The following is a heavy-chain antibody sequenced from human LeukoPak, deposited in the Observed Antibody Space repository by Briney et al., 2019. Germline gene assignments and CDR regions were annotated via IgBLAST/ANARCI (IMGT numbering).Heavy chain of an antibody. V-gene: IGHV1-18*01. J-gene: IGHJ3*02. CDR3: ARIKYGVNAFDI. CDR1: GYTFTSSG. Sequence: ASVKVSCKASGYTFTSSGFSWVRQAPGQGLEWMGWISAYNGNTNYAQKLQGRVTMTTDTSTSTAYMELRSLRSDDTAMYYCARIKYGVNAFDIWGRGTMVTVSS. CDR2: ISAYNGNT. D-gene: IGHD3-10*01.